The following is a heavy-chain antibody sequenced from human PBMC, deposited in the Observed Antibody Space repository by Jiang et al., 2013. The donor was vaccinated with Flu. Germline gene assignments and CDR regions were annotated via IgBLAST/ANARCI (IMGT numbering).Heavy chain of an antibody. Sequence: GAEVKKPGASVKISCKASGYTFITYYIHWVRQAPGQGLEWMGIINPSDGTTTYAQKFQGRVTLTRDMSTSTVYMEVSTLRSDDTAIYYCARGLDSSSAASGFDYWGQGTLVTVSS. D-gene: IGHD6-6*01. CDR3: ARGLDSSSAASGFDY. V-gene: IGHV1-46*01. CDR2: INPSDGTT. CDR1: GYTFITYY. J-gene: IGHJ4*02.